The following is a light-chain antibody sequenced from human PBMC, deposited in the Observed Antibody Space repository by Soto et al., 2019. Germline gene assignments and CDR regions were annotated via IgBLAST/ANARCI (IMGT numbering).Light chain of an antibody. CDR3: QQYNNWPPIT. J-gene: IGKJ5*01. CDR2: DVS. CDR1: QSVSSN. V-gene: IGKV3-15*01. Sequence: ETVMTQSPATLSVSPGERATLSCRASQSVSSNLAWYQQQPGQSPRLLIYDVSTRATGVPARFSGSGSGTEFTLTISSLQSEDFAVYYCQQYNNWPPITFGQGTRLDSK.